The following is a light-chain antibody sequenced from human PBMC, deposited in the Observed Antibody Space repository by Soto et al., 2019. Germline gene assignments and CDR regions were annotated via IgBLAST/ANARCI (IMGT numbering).Light chain of an antibody. Sequence: EILLTQSPGTLSLSPGERATLSCRASQSVSSSYLACYQQKPGQAPRPLIYGASSKAVGIPYRFSGSGSGTDFTLTISRLEPEDVAVYYCQQYGSSPWTFGQGTKVEIK. J-gene: IGKJ1*01. V-gene: IGKV3-20*01. CDR1: QSVSSSY. CDR3: QQYGSSPWT. CDR2: GAS.